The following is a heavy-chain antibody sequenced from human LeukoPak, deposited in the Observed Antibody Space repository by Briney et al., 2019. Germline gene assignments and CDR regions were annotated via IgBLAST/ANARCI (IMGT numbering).Heavy chain of an antibody. CDR2: IIPIFGTA. CDR1: GGTFSSYA. V-gene: IGHV1-69*13. J-gene: IGHJ4*02. CDR3: AREVGDYYDSSGYYQNFDY. Sequence: GASVKVSCKASGGTFSSYAISWVRQAPGQGLEWMGGIIPIFGTANYAQKFQGRVTITADESTSTAYMELSSLRSEDTAVYYCAREVGDYYDSSGYYQNFDYWGQGTLVTVSS. D-gene: IGHD3-22*01.